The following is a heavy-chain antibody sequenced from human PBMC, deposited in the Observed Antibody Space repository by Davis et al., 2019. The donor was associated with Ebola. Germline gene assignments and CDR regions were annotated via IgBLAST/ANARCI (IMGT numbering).Heavy chain of an antibody. V-gene: IGHV5-51*01. J-gene: IGHJ4*02. CDR3: ARLPLGYNYGFDY. Sequence: PAGSLRLSCKGSGNSFTTSWIGWVRQMPGKGLEWMGIIYPGDSDTKYSPSFQGQVTISADRSITTAYLQWSSLKASDTATYYCARLPLGYNYGFDYWGQGTLVTVSS. CDR2: IYPGDSDT. CDR1: GNSFTTSW. D-gene: IGHD5-18*01.